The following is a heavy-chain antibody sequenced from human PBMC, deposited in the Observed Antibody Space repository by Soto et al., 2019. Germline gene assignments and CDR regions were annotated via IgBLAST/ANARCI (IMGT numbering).Heavy chain of an antibody. Sequence: TLSLTCTVSGGSISSGGYYWSLIRQHPGKGLEWIGYIYYSGSTYYNPSLKSRVTILVDTSKNQFSLNLTSVTAADAASHYFLRGKVRLVDTVLRMNYYYYAIGGWGQGTTVTVSS. CDR2: IYYSGST. CDR1: GGSISSGGYY. CDR3: LRGKVRLVDTVLRMNYYYYAIGG. V-gene: IGHV4-31*09. D-gene: IGHD2-21*01. J-gene: IGHJ6*02.